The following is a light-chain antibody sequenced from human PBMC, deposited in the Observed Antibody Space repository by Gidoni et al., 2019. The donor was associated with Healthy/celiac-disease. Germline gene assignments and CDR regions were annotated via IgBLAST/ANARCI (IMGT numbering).Light chain of an antibody. CDR1: QGISNY. CDR2: AAS. CDR3: QKYNSALRDT. Sequence: DIQMTQSPSSLSASVGDRVTITCRASQGISNYLAWYQQKPGKVPKLLIFAASTLQSGVPSRFSGSGSGTNFTLTISGLQPEDVATSYCQKYNSALRDTFGPGTKLDIK. V-gene: IGKV1-27*01. J-gene: IGKJ3*01.